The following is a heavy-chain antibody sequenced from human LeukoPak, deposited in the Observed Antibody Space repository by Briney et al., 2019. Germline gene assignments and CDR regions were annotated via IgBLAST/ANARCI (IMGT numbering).Heavy chain of an antibody. CDR1: GYTFTSYA. V-gene: IGHV1-3*01. J-gene: IGHJ4*02. D-gene: IGHD5-18*01. CDR2: INGGNGNT. Sequence: ASVKVSCKASGYTFTSYAMHWVRQAPGQRLEWMGWINGGNGNTKYSQKFQGRVTITRDTSASTAYMELSSLRSEDTAVYYCARVQLWPLGYFDYWGQGTLVTVSS. CDR3: ARVQLWPLGYFDY.